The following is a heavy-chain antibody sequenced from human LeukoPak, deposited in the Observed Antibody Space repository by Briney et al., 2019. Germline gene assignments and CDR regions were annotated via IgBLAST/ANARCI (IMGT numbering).Heavy chain of an antibody. CDR2: IYSGGST. D-gene: IGHD3-16*02. Sequence: ETLSLTCAVYGGSFSGYYWSWIRQPPGKGLEWVSVIYSGGSTYYADSVKGRFTISRDYSKNTLYLQMNSLRAEDTAVYYCARAIVFDAFDIWGQGTMVTVSS. CDR1: GGSFSGYY. CDR3: ARAIVFDAFDI. J-gene: IGHJ3*02. V-gene: IGHV3-53*01.